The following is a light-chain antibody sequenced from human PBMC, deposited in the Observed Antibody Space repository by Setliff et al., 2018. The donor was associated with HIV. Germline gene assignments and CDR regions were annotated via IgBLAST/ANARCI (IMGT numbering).Light chain of an antibody. CDR3: SSYTTSSTLYV. CDR2: DVI. V-gene: IGLV2-14*03. Sequence: SALTQPASVSGSPGQSITISCTGISSDVGGYYSVSWYQQHPGKAPKLMIYDVINRPSGVSNRFSGSRSGNTASLTISGLQVGDEADYYCSSYTTSSTLYVFGPGTKVTVL. CDR1: SSDVGGYYS. J-gene: IGLJ1*01.